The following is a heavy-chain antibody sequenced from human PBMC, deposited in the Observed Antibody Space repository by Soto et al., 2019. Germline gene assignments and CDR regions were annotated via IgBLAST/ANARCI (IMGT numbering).Heavy chain of an antibody. D-gene: IGHD4-17*01. CDR1: GYSFTSYW. V-gene: IGHV5-51*01. CDR3: ARTTAVPNTLRSRYFFDY. CDR2: IYPGDSDT. J-gene: IGHJ4*02. Sequence: GESLKISCKGSGYSFTSYWIGWVRQMPGKGLEWMGIIYPGDSDTRYSPSFQGQVTISVDLSKNQFSLRLSSVTTADTALYYCARTTAVPNTLRSRYFFDYWGQGTLVTVSS.